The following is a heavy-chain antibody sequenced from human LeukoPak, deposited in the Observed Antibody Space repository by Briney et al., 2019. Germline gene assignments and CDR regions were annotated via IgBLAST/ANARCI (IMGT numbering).Heavy chain of an antibody. Sequence: EASVKVSCKASGDTFSSYAISWVRQAPGQGLEWMGRIIPIVGVANYAQKFQGRVTIIADKSTSTAYMEQSSLRSEDTAVYYCARVRQDYGDYYFDYWGQGTLVTVSS. V-gene: IGHV1-69*04. CDR1: GDTFSSYA. CDR2: IIPIVGVA. CDR3: ARVRQDYGDYYFDY. J-gene: IGHJ4*02. D-gene: IGHD4-17*01.